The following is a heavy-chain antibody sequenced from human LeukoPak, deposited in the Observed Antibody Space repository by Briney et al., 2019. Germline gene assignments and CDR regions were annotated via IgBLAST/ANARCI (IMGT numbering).Heavy chain of an antibody. J-gene: IGHJ4*02. V-gene: IGHV5-51*01. Sequence: GGSLKISCKASGYSFTNYWIGWVRQMPGKSLEWMGITYPADSDTRYSQSFQGQVTISADKSIDTAYLQWSSLKASDTAIYYCARHKGFSSAWYADYWGQGTLVTVAS. D-gene: IGHD6-19*01. CDR2: TYPADSDT. CDR1: GYSFTNYW. CDR3: ARHKGFSSAWYADY.